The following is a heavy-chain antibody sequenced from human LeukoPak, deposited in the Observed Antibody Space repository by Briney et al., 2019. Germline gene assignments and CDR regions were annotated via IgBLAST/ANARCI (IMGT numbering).Heavy chain of an antibody. D-gene: IGHD3-22*01. V-gene: IGHV4-59*01. J-gene: IGHJ4*02. CDR1: GGSISSYY. CDR3: ARVSPYYDSSGYYVDY. CDR2: IYYSGST. Sequence: SETLSLTCTVSGGSISSYYWSWIRQPPGKGLEWIGYIYYSGSTNYNPSLKSRVTISVDTSKNQFSLKLSSVTAADTAVYYCARVSPYYDSSGYYVDYWGQGTLVTVSS.